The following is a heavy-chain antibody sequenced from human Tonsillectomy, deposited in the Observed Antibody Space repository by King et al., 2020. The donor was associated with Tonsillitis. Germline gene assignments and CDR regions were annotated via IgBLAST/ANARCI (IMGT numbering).Heavy chain of an antibody. J-gene: IGHJ6*02. Sequence: VQLVESGGGLIQPGGSLRLSCAASGFTFSSYAMNWVRQAPGKGLEWVSDISGSGGSTYYADSVEGRFAISRDNSKNTLYLQMNSLRAEDTAVYYCAKDRDFWSPHGMDVWGQGTTVTVSS. D-gene: IGHD3-3*01. CDR3: AKDRDFWSPHGMDV. CDR2: ISGSGGST. V-gene: IGHV3-23*04. CDR1: GFTFSSYA.